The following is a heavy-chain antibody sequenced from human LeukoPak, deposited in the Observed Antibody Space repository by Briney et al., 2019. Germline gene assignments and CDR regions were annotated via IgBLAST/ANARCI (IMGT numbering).Heavy chain of an antibody. CDR2: VDHSGST. CDR1: GYSISSGYY. Sequence: PSETLSLTCTVSGYSISSGYYWGWIRHPPGKGLEWIGSVDHSGSTYYNASLECRVTISVDTSKNQFSLKLSSVTAADTAVYYCARQMGTSLDYWGQGTLVTVSS. V-gene: IGHV4-38-2*02. J-gene: IGHJ4*02. D-gene: IGHD5-24*01. CDR3: ARQMGTSLDY.